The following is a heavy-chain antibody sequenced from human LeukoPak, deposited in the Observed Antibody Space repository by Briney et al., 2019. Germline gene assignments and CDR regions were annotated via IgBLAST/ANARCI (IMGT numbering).Heavy chain of an antibody. CDR1: GFTFSSYA. V-gene: IGHV3-23*01. J-gene: IGHJ4*02. CDR2: ISGSGGNT. CDR3: ARRPYYDILTGPGGDY. Sequence: GGSLRLSCAASGFTFSSYAMSWVRQAPGKGLEWVSAISGSGGNTFYADSVKGRLTISRDNSKNTLYLQMNSLRAEDTAVYYCARRPYYDILTGPGGDYWGQGTLVTVSS. D-gene: IGHD3-9*01.